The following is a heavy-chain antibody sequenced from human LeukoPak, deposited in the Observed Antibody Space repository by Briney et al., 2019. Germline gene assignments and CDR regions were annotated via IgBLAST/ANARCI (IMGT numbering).Heavy chain of an antibody. CDR1: GFTFSSYG. V-gene: IGHV3-7*01. J-gene: IGHJ4*02. D-gene: IGHD6-19*01. Sequence: QSGGTLRLSCAASGFTFSSYGMTWVRQAPGRGLEWVANIKEDGSEKNYVDSVKGRFTISRDNAKNSVYLLLNSLTPEDTAVYYCARDRGSLAVGDSRTSDYWGQGTLVTVSA. CDR3: ARDRGSLAVGDSRTSDY. CDR2: IKEDGSEK.